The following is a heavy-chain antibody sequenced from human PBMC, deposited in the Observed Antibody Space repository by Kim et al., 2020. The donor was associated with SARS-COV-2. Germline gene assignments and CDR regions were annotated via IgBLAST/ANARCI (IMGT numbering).Heavy chain of an antibody. D-gene: IGHD2-15*01. Sequence: GGSLRLSCAASGFTFSSCGMHWVRQAPGKGLEWVAVIWYDGSNKYYADSVKGRFTISRDNSKNTLYLQMNSLRAEDTAVYYCARAMDIVVVVAATIAAPLYGMDVWGQGTTVTVSS. CDR2: IWYDGSNK. J-gene: IGHJ6*02. CDR3: ARAMDIVVVVAATIAAPLYGMDV. V-gene: IGHV3-33*01. CDR1: GFTFSSCG.